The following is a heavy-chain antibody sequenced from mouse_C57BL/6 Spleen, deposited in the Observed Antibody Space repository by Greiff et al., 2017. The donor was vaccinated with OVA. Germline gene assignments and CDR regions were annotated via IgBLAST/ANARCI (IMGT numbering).Heavy chain of an antibody. Sequence: EVQLQQSGPELVKPGASVKISCKASGYTFTDYYMNWVKQSHGKSLEWIGDINPNNGGTSYNQKFKGKATLTVDKSSSTAYMELRSLTSEDSAVYYCARGANYDGTEYYFDYWGQGTTLTVSS. J-gene: IGHJ2*01. CDR1: GYTFTDYY. V-gene: IGHV1-26*01. CDR3: ARGANYDGTEYYFDY. CDR2: INPNNGGT. D-gene: IGHD2-4*01.